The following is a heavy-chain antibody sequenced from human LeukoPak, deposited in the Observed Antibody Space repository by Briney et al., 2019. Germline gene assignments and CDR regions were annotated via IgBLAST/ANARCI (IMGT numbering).Heavy chain of an antibody. Sequence: GRSLRLSCAASGFTFSSYAMHWVRQAPGKGLEWVAVISYDGSNKYYADSVKGRFTISRDNSKNTLYLQMNSLRAEDTAVYYCARVIAAARFYGMDVWGQGTMVTVSS. CDR3: ARVIAAARFYGMDV. V-gene: IGHV3-30*04. D-gene: IGHD6-13*01. CDR2: ISYDGSNK. J-gene: IGHJ6*02. CDR1: GFTFSSYA.